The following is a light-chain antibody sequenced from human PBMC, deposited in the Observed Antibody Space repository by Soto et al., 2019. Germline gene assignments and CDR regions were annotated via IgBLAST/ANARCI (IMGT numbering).Light chain of an antibody. V-gene: IGKV3-20*01. J-gene: IGKJ2*03. CDR1: QSVSNSY. CDR3: QQYGSSGEC. CDR2: GAS. Sequence: EIVLTQSPATLSLSPGERATLSCRASQSVSNSYLACYPKRRGQAPGLLVYGASSRATGIPARFSGSGSGTDFTLTISRLEPEDYAVYYCQQYGSSGECFGQGTKLQIK.